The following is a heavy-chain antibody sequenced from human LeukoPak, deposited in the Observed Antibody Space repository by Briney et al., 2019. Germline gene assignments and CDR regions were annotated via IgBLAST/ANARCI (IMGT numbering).Heavy chain of an antibody. Sequence: GGSLRLSCAASGFTFSSYSMNWVRQAPGKGLKWVSSISSSSSYIYYADSVKGRFTISRDNAKNSLYLQMNSLRAEDTAVYNCARDAYSGSHALDHWGQGTLVTVSS. CDR1: GFTFSSYS. J-gene: IGHJ4*02. V-gene: IGHV3-21*01. CDR3: ARDAYSGSHALDH. CDR2: ISSSSSYI. D-gene: IGHD1-26*01.